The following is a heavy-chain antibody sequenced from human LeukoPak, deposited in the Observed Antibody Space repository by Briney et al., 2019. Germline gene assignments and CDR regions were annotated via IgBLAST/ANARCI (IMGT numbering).Heavy chain of an antibody. CDR3: ARDADQWLVSNWFDP. V-gene: IGHV1-18*01. J-gene: IGHJ5*02. CDR1: GYTFTSYG. Sequence: ASVKVSCKASGYTFTSYGISWVRQAPGQGLEWMGWISAYNSNTNYAQKLQGRVTMTTDTSTSTAYMELRSLRSDDTAVYYCARDADQWLVSNWFDPWGQGTLVTVSS. D-gene: IGHD6-19*01. CDR2: ISAYNSNT.